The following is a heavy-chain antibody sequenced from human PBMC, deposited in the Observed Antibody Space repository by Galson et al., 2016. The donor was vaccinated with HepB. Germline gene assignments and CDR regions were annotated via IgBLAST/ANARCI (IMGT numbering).Heavy chain of an antibody. Sequence: SLRLSCAASGFTFRGYATHWVRQTSGKGLEWVGRIRGKANSYETTYSAAVKGRFTLSRDDSENTAYLQMNSLKTEDTAVYYCSLDFDNWGQGTLVAVSS. V-gene: IGHV3-73*01. CDR2: IRGKANSYET. J-gene: IGHJ4*02. CDR3: SLDFDN. CDR1: GFTFRGYA.